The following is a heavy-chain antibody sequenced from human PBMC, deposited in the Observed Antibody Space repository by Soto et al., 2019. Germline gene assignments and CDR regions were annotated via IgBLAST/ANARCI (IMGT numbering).Heavy chain of an antibody. Sequence: PGESLKISCKGFGYSVTSYWIGWVRQMPGKSLEWMGIIYPGDSDTRYSPSFQGQVTISAVKSICTAYLPMSSLKASDPAMYFCARTSSAGKYYYEMYILALGTTLTVSS. J-gene: IGHJ6*02. CDR3: ARTSSAGKYYYEMYI. D-gene: IGHD6-13*01. V-gene: IGHV5-51*01. CDR1: GYSVTSYW. CDR2: IYPGDSDT.